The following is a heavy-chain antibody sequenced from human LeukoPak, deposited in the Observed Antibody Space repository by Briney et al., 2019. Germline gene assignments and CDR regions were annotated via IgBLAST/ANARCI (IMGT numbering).Heavy chain of an antibody. V-gene: IGHV3-30*18. CDR2: ISYDGTNN. J-gene: IGHJ4*02. CDR1: GFTFSNYD. CDR3: AKENDFVY. D-gene: IGHD3-3*01. Sequence: GGSLRLSCAASGFTFSNYDIHWVRRAPGKGLGWLAVISYDGTNNNYAESVEGRVSVSRDNSNSTMYLQMNSLRAEDTAVYYCAKENDFVYWGQGALVSVSS.